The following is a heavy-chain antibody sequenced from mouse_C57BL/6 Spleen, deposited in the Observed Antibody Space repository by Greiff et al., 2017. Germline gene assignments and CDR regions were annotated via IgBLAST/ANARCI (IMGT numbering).Heavy chain of an antibody. CDR3: AREDFITTVLAKRAWFAY. V-gene: IGHV1-69*01. Sequence: QVQLQQPGAELVMPGASVKLSCKASGYTFTSYWMHWVKQRTGQGLEWIGEIDPSDSYTNYNQKVKGKSTLTVDKSSSPAYMQLSSLTSEDSAFYYCAREDFITTVLAKRAWFAYWGQGTLVTVSA. CDR1: GYTFTSYW. CDR2: IDPSDSYT. J-gene: IGHJ3*01. D-gene: IGHD1-1*01.